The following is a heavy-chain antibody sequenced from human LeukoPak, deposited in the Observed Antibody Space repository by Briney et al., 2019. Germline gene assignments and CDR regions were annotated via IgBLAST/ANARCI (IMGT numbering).Heavy chain of an antibody. CDR3: ARRVEAAGGRQFDY. CDR2: ISGTSSYT. Sequence: GGSLRLSCAASGFTFSAYSMNWVRQAPGKGLEWVSSISGTSSYTYYADSVKGRFTISRDNAKNSLYLEMNSLRAEDTAVYYCARRVEAAGGRQFDYWGQGTLVTVSS. CDR1: GFTFSAYS. D-gene: IGHD6-13*01. J-gene: IGHJ4*02. V-gene: IGHV3-21*01.